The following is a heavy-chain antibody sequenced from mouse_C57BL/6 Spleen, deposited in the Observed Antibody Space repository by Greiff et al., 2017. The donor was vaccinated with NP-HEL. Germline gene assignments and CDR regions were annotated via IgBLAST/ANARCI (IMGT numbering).Heavy chain of an antibody. J-gene: IGHJ1*03. CDR1: GYAFSSYW. D-gene: IGHD1-1*01. CDR3: ANIRLTYFDA. V-gene: IGHV1-80*01. Sequence: VQLQQSGASVKISCKASGYAFSSYWMNWVKQRLGKGLEWIGQIYPGDGDTNYNGKFKGKATLTADKSSSTAYMQLSSLTSEDSAVYFCANIRLTYFDAWGTGTTVTVSS. CDR2: IYPGDGDT.